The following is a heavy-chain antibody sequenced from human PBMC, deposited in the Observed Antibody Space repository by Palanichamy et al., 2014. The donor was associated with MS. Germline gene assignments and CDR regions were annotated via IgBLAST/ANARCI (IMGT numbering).Heavy chain of an antibody. V-gene: IGHV4-59*01. Sequence: QVQLQESGPGLVKPSETLSLTCTVSGGSISSYFWSWIRRPPGQGLEWIGHIYYSVSTNYNPSLKSRVTISVDTSKNQFSLRLSSVTAADTAVYYCARDRDYYGSGSYHFFDHWGQGTLVTVSS. CDR2: IYYSVST. J-gene: IGHJ4*02. CDR3: ARDRDYYGSGSYHFFDH. D-gene: IGHD3-10*01. CDR1: GGSISSYF.